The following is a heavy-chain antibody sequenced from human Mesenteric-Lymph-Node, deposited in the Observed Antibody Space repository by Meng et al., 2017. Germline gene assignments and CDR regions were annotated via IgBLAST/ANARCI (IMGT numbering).Heavy chain of an antibody. V-gene: IGHV1-2*06. D-gene: IGHD6-19*01. CDR1: GYTFTGYY. CDR2: INPNSGGT. CDR3: AAGIAVAGTGSDFDY. Sequence: QVQLVQAGAEVKKPGAEVRVSSRASGYTFTGYYMHWVRQAPGQGLEWMGRINPNSGGTNYAQKFQGRVTMTRDTSISTAYMELSRLRSDDTAVYYCAAGIAVAGTGSDFDYWGQGTLVTVSS. J-gene: IGHJ4*02.